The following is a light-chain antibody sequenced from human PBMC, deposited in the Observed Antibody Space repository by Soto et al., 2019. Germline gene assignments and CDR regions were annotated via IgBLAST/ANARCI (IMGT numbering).Light chain of an antibody. CDR2: DAS. J-gene: IGKJ1*01. Sequence: EIVLTQSPATLSLSPGERATLSCRASQSVSTYVTYLAWYQQKPGQAPRLLIYDASTRATGIPSRFSGSGSGTEFTLTISSLQSEDFAVYYCQQYSIWRTFGQGTKVDIK. CDR3: QQYSIWRT. V-gene: IGKV3-11*01. CDR1: QSVSTY.